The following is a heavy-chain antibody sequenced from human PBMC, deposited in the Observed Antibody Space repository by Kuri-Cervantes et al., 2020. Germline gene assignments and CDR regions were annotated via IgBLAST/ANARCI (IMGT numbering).Heavy chain of an antibody. CDR3: ARLAMRWYGPAYYYYYGKDV. CDR1: GYTFTSYY. V-gene: IGHV1-46*01. CDR2: INPSGGST. J-gene: IGHJ6*02. D-gene: IGHD5-24*01. Sequence: ASVKVSCKASGYTFTSYYMHWVRQAPGQGLEWMGIINPSGGSTSYAQKFQGRVTMTRDTSTSTVYMELSSLRSEDTAVYYCARLAMRWYGPAYYYYYGKDVWGQGTTVTVSS.